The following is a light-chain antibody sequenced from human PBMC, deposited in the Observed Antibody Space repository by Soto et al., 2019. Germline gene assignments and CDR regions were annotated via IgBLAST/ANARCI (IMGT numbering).Light chain of an antibody. V-gene: IGLV2-14*03. Sequence: QSALTQPASVSRSPGQSITISCTGSSSDIGDYNYVSWYKQHPGKAPKLMIYDVSNRPSGVSNRFSGSKSGNTASLTISGLQAEDEADYYCSSYTSNNFVIFGGGTKLTVL. J-gene: IGLJ2*01. CDR1: SSDIGDYNY. CDR3: SSYTSNNFVI. CDR2: DVS.